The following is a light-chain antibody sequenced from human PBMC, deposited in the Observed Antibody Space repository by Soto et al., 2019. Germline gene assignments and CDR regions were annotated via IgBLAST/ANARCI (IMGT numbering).Light chain of an antibody. CDR3: QQYNNWPPLT. Sequence: EIVMTQSPATLFVSPGERATLSCRASQSVSSNLAWYQQTPGQAPRLLIYGASTRATGIPARFSGSGSGTGFTLTISSLQSEDFAVYYCQQYNNWPPLTFGGGTKVEIK. CDR2: GAS. CDR1: QSVSSN. V-gene: IGKV3-15*01. J-gene: IGKJ4*01.